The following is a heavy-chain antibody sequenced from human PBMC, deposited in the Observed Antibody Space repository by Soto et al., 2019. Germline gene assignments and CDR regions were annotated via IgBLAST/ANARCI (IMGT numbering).Heavy chain of an antibody. Sequence: QVQLVQSGAEVKKPGSSVKVSCKASGGAFDSYIVSWVRQAPGQGIEWIGRIIHMFGITNYAQKFHDRVTITADKSTSTAYMELSRLRSADTAIYYWARDRALNNAALGMAYWGQGTLVTVSS. J-gene: IGHJ4*02. CDR2: IIHMFGIT. V-gene: IGHV1-69*08. D-gene: IGHD6-13*01. CDR3: ARDRALNNAALGMAY. CDR1: GGAFDSYI.